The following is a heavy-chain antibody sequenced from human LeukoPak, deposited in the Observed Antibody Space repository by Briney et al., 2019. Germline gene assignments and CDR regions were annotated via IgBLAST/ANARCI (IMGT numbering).Heavy chain of an antibody. CDR1: GYSISSGYY. J-gene: IGHJ6*04. CDR2: IYHSGST. V-gene: IGHV4-38-2*02. D-gene: IGHD3-10*01. CDR3: ARDGITMVRGVIITPHCYYYGMDV. Sequence: SETLSLTCAVSGYSISSGYYWGWIRQPPGKGLEWIGSIYHSGSTYYNPSLKSRVTISVDTSKNQFSLKLSSVTAADTAVYYCARDGITMVRGVIITPHCYYYGMDVWGKGTTVTVSS.